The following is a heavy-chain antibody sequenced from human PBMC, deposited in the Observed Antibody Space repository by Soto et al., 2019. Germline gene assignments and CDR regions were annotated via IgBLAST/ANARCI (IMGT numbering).Heavy chain of an antibody. D-gene: IGHD2-2*01. CDR1: GYTFTSYG. Sequence: ASVKVSCKASGYTFTSYGISWVRQAPGQGLEWMGWISAYNGNTNYAQKFQGRVTITADKSTSTAYMELSSLRSEDTAVYYCALHCSSTSCYLFDYWGQGTLVTVS. J-gene: IGHJ4*02. V-gene: IGHV1-18*01. CDR2: ISAYNGNT. CDR3: ALHCSSTSCYLFDY.